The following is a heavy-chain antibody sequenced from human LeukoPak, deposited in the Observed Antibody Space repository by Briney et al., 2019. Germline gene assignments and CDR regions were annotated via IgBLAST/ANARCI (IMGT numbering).Heavy chain of an antibody. D-gene: IGHD3-10*01. Sequence: ASVKLSCKASGYTFTSYDISWVRQAPGQGLEWMGGIIPIFGTANYAQKFQGRVTITTDESTSTAYMELSSLRSEDTAVYYCARDTTMVRDLRYMDVWGKGTTVTVSS. CDR1: GYTFTSYD. CDR3: ARDTTMVRDLRYMDV. V-gene: IGHV1-69*05. J-gene: IGHJ6*03. CDR2: IIPIFGTA.